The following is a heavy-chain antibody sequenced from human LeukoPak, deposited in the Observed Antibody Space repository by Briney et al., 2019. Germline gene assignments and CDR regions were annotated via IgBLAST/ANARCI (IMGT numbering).Heavy chain of an antibody. CDR1: GNSVSSNSAA. D-gene: IGHD1-1*01. CDR2: TYYRSNWYN. Sequence: SQTLSLTCAISGNSVSSNSAAWDWIRHSPSRGLEWLGRTYYRSNWYNDYAVSVKSRITINPDTSKNQFSLQLNSVTPEDTAVYYCARATTQLLRYVDYWGQGTLVTVSS. CDR3: ARATTQLLRYVDY. J-gene: IGHJ4*02. V-gene: IGHV6-1*01.